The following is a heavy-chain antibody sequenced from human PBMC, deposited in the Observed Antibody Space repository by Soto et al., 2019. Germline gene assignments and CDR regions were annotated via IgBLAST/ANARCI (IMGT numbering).Heavy chain of an antibody. J-gene: IGHJ3*02. D-gene: IGHD7-27*01. CDR1: GFTFSSYA. V-gene: IGHV3-30*04. CDR2: ISYDGSNK. Sequence: GGSLRLSCAASGFTFSSYAMHWVRQAPGKGLEWVAVISYDGSNKYYADSVKGRFTISRDNSKNTLYLQMNSLRAEDTAVYYCERDSTGDPRFTAFDIWGQGTMVTVSS. CDR3: ERDSTGDPRFTAFDI.